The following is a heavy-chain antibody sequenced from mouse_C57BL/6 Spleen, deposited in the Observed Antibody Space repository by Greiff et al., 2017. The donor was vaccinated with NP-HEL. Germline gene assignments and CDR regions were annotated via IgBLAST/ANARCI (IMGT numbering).Heavy chain of an antibody. Sequence: VQLQQSGAELVRPGASVTLSCKASGYTFTDYEMHWVKQTPVHGLEWIGAIDPETGGTAYNQKFKGKAILTADKSSSTAYMELRSLTSEDSAVYCGTRSRHYDAMDYWGQGTSVTVSS. CDR2: IDPETGGT. CDR1: GYTFTDYE. J-gene: IGHJ4*01. CDR3: TRSRHYDAMDY. V-gene: IGHV1-15*01. D-gene: IGHD2-12*01.